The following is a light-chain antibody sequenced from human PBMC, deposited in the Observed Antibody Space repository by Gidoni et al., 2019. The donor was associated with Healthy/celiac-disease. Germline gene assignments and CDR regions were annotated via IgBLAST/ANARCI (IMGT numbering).Light chain of an antibody. CDR2: GAS. J-gene: IGKJ1*01. CDR3: QQYGSSPST. CDR1: QSVSSSY. Sequence: EIVLTQSPGTLSLSPGERATLSCRASQSVSSSYLAWYQQKPGQAPRRLIYGASSRATGITDRFSGSGSGTDFTLTISRLEPEDFAVYYCQQYGSSPSTFGQGTKVEIK. V-gene: IGKV3-20*01.